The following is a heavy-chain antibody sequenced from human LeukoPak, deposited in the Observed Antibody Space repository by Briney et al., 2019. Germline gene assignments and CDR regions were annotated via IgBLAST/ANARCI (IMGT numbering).Heavy chain of an antibody. V-gene: IGHV4-34*01. J-gene: IGHJ4*02. CDR2: INQSGTT. D-gene: IGHD1-26*01. CDR3: SRRPRNSGSDDGPPGLDY. Sequence: PSETLSLTCAVYGESFSGCYWSWIRQPPGKGLEWIGEINQSGTTNYNPSLESRVAMSVDPSKNQFSLNLTSVTAADTAVYYCSRRPRNSGSDDGPPGLDYWGQGTLVTVSS. CDR1: GESFSGCY.